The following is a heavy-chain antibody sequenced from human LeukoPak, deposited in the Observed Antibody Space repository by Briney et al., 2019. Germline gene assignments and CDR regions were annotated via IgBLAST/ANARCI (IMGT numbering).Heavy chain of an antibody. J-gene: IGHJ4*02. Sequence: ASVKVSCKASGYTFTSYYMHWVRQAPGQGLEWMGIINPSGGSTSYAQKFQGRVTMTRDTSTSTVYMELSSLRSEDTAVYYCARDRGHRRVEYSYDSSDYWGQGTLVTVSS. CDR2: INPSGGST. V-gene: IGHV1-46*01. CDR3: ARDRGHRRVEYSYDSSDY. CDR1: GYTFTSYY. D-gene: IGHD3-22*01.